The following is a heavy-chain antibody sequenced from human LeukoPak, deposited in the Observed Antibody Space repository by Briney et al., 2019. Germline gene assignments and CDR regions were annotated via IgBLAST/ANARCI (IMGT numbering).Heavy chain of an antibody. V-gene: IGHV4-34*01. Sequence: SETLSLTCAVYGGSFSGYYWSWIRQPPGKGLEWIGEINHSGSTNYNPSLKSRVTISVDTSKNQFSLKLSSVTAADTAVYYCATAGRTMVRGVIRYWGQGTLVTVSS. CDR1: GGSFSGYY. J-gene: IGHJ4*02. CDR3: ATAGRTMVRGVIRY. D-gene: IGHD3-10*01. CDR2: INHSGST.